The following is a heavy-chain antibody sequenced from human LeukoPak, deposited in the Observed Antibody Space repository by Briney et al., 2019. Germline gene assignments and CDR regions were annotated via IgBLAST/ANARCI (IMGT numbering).Heavy chain of an antibody. CDR3: ARDLIRPDTYCSGGSCHIDY. Sequence: GGSLRLSCAASGFTFSSDIMNWVRQAPGKGLEWGSSISSSSSYIYYADSLKGRVTISRDNAKNSLYLQMNSLRAEDTAVYYCARDLIRPDTYCSGGSCHIDYWGQGTLVTVSS. V-gene: IGHV3-21*01. CDR1: GFTFSSDI. D-gene: IGHD2-15*01. J-gene: IGHJ4*02. CDR2: ISSSSSYI.